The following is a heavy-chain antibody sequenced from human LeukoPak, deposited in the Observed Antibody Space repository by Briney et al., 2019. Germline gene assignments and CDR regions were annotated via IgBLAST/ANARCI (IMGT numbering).Heavy chain of an antibody. D-gene: IGHD7-27*01. CDR1: GGSISSYY. CDR2: IYYSGST. CDR3: ARGFRGDNFDY. Sequence: SETLSLTRTVSGGSISSYYWSWLRQPPGKGLEWIGYIYYSGSTNYNPSLKSRVTISVDTSKNQFSLKLSSVTAADTAVYYCARGFRGDNFDYWGQGTLVTVSS. V-gene: IGHV4-59*08. J-gene: IGHJ4*02.